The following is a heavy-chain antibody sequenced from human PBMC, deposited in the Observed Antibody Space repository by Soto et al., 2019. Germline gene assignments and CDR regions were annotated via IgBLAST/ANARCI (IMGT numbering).Heavy chain of an antibody. Sequence: ASVKVSCKTSGYTFSNYGITWVRQAPGQPLEWLGWISLYSDGTNYARKSQGRVSMTTDTSTTTAYMELRSLRSDDTAAYYCARVVPGAEAWFGPWGQGTLVTVSS. D-gene: IGHD2-2*01. CDR2: ISLYSDGT. CDR1: GYTFSNYG. J-gene: IGHJ5*02. CDR3: ARVVPGAEAWFGP. V-gene: IGHV1-18*01.